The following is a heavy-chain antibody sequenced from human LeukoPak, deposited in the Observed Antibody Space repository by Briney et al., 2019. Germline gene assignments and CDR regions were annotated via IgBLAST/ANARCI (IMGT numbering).Heavy chain of an antibody. CDR1: GYTFIGYY. V-gene: IGHV1-2*06. Sequence: ASVKVSCKASGYTFIGYYMHWVRQAPGQGLEWMGRINPNSGGTNYAQKFQGRVTMTRDTSISTAYMELSRLRSDDTAVYYCARDLPSRPEWLADYWGQGTLVTVSS. D-gene: IGHD6-19*01. CDR3: ARDLPSRPEWLADY. CDR2: INPNSGGT. J-gene: IGHJ4*02.